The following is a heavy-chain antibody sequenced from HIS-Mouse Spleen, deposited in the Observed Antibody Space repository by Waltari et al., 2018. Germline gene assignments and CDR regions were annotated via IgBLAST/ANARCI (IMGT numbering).Heavy chain of an antibody. CDR3: ARDHRNNWAIRD. CDR2: ISYDGSNK. Sequence: QVQLVESGGVVVQPGRSRRLPCAASGFTFRTYAMTRVRQAPGKGLDWLAIISYDGSNKYYADSVKGRFTISRDNSKNTLYLQMNSLRAEDTAVYYCARDHRNNWAIRDWGQGTLVTVSS. D-gene: IGHD1-20*01. CDR1: GFTFRTYA. J-gene: IGHJ4*02. V-gene: IGHV3-30-3*01.